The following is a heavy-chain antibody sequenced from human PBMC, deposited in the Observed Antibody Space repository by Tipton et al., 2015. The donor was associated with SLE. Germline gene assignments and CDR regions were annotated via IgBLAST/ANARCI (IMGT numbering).Heavy chain of an antibody. V-gene: IGHV5-51*01. D-gene: IGHD6-13*01. Sequence: VQLVQSGAEVKKPGESLKISCKGSGYSFTSYWIGWVRQMPGKGLEWMGIIYPGDSDTRYSPSFQGQVTISADKSISTAYPQWSSLKASDTAMYYCERQIAAAYTPWYFDLWGRGALVTGSS. CDR1: GYSFTSYW. CDR2: IYPGDSDT. J-gene: IGHJ2*01. CDR3: ERQIAAAYTPWYFDL.